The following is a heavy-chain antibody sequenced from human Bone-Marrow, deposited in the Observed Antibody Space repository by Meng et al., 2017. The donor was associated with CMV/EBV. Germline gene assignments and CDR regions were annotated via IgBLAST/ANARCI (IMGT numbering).Heavy chain of an antibody. CDR1: GGSFSGYY. Sequence: GSLRLSCAVYGGSFSGYYWSWIRQPPGKGLEWIGEINHSGSTKYNPSLKSRVTISVDTSKNQFSLKLSSVTAADTAVYYCARGRYNRNYWGQGTLVTVSS. J-gene: IGHJ4*02. CDR2: INHSGST. V-gene: IGHV4-34*01. CDR3: ARGRYNRNY. D-gene: IGHD1-14*01.